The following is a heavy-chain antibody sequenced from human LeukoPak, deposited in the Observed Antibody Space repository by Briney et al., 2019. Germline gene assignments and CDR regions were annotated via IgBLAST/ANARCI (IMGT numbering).Heavy chain of an antibody. Sequence: ASVKVSCKASGGTFSSYAISWVRHAPGRGVEWMGGIIPIFGTANYAQKFQARVTITADESKSTAYMELSSLRSEDTAVYYCAREGHDGGSYFDYWGQGTLVTVSS. V-gene: IGHV1-69*13. D-gene: IGHD3-10*01. CDR1: GGTFSSYA. J-gene: IGHJ4*02. CDR2: IIPIFGTA. CDR3: AREGHDGGSYFDY.